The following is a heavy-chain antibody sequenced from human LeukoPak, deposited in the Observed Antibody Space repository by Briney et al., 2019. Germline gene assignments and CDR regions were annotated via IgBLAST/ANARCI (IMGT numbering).Heavy chain of an antibody. J-gene: IGHJ4*02. D-gene: IGHD3-3*01. CDR2: IRSKANNYAT. V-gene: IGHV3-73*01. CDR1: GFTLSGSA. CDR3: TRFYDFGLDY. Sequence: PGGSLRLSCAASGFTLSGSAMHWVRQASGKGLEWVGRIRSKANNYATAYAASVKGRFTVSRDDSKNTAYLQMNSLKTEDTAVYYCTRFYDFGLDYWGQGTLVTVSS.